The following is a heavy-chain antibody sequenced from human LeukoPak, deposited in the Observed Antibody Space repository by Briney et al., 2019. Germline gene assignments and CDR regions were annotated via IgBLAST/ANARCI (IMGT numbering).Heavy chain of an antibody. CDR2: INGGSGNT. J-gene: IGHJ4*02. CDR3: ANPRYDSSGYYYVD. V-gene: IGHV1-3*01. Sequence: ASVNVSCKASGYTFTDYTMHWLRQAPGQRLEWMGWINGGSGNTKYSPEFQGRVTITRDTSASTAYMELSSLRSEDTAVYYCANPRYDSSGYYYVDWGQGTLVTVSS. D-gene: IGHD3-22*01. CDR1: GYTFTDYT.